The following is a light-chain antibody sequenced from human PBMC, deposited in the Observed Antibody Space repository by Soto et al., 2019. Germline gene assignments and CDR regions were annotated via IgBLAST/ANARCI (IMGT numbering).Light chain of an antibody. CDR3: QQYGNSLFT. CDR2: VAS. Sequence: EIVLTQSPGTLSLSPGERATLSCRASQSVSSNYIAWYQQKPGQAPRLLIYVASSRATGIPDRFSGSGSGTDFTLTISRLEPEDFAVYYCQQYGNSLFTFGPGTKVDIK. V-gene: IGKV3-20*01. J-gene: IGKJ3*01. CDR1: QSVSSNY.